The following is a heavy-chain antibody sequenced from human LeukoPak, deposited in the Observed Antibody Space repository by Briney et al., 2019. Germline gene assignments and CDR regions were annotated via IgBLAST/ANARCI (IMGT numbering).Heavy chain of an antibody. J-gene: IGHJ4*02. D-gene: IGHD3-22*01. CDR3: ARVRDSSGYSFSGFDY. CDR1: GFTFSSYS. V-gene: IGHV3-21*01. Sequence: GGSLRLSCAASGFTFSSYSMNWVRQAPGKGLEWVSSISSSSSYIYYADSVKGRFTISRHNAKNSLYLQMNSLRAEDTAVYYCARVRDSSGYSFSGFDYWGQGTLVTVSS. CDR2: ISSSSSYI.